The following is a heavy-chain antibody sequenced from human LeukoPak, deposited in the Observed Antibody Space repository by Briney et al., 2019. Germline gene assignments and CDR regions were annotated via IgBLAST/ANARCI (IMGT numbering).Heavy chain of an antibody. V-gene: IGHV3-30*03. CDR2: ILYDASNI. CDR3: CRDGRTFVYYYYCYYGMDL. D-gene: IGHD3-10*01. CDR1: GGSISSYK. J-gene: IGHJ6*02. Sequence: WGSLSLTCAVSGGSISSYKMSWVRQAPGQGLEWVAFILYDASNIHYGDSVKGRFTISRDNSKNTLYLQMNSLRVEDTAVYYCCRDGRTFVYYYYCYYGMDLWGQGTTVTVSS.